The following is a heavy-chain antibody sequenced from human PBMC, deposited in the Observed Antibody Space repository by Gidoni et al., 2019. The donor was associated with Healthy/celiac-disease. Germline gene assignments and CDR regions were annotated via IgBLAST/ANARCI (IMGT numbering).Heavy chain of an antibody. V-gene: IGHV4-61*02. CDR3: AARGVGATVTTFYYYYMDV. CDR1: GGSISSVSYY. Sequence: QVQLQESGPGLVKPSQTLSLTCTVSGGSISSVSYYWSWIRQPAGKGLEWIGRIYTSGSTNYNPSLKSRVTISVDTSKNQFSRKLSSVTAADTAVYYCAARGVGATVTTFYYYYMDVWGKGTTVTVSS. J-gene: IGHJ6*03. D-gene: IGHD4-17*01. CDR2: IYTSGST.